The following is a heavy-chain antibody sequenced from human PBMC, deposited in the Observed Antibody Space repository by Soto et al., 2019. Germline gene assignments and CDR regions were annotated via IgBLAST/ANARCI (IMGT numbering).Heavy chain of an antibody. D-gene: IGHD2-2*02. CDR3: ARQSYCSSTSCYTVDS. Sequence: PGESQKISSRVSGDRFTSYWIGWMRQTPGKGLEWMGMIYLGDSNTRYSPSFEGQVTISADKSTTTAYLQWSSLKASDSAMYYCARQSYCSSTSCYTVDSWGQGTLVPGSS. J-gene: IGHJ4*02. CDR2: IYLGDSNT. CDR1: GDRFTSYW. V-gene: IGHV5-51*01.